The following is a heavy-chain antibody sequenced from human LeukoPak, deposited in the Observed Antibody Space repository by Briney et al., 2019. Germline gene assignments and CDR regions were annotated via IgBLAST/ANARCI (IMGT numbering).Heavy chain of an antibody. D-gene: IGHD3-10*01. Sequence: PSETLSLTCTVSGGSISSGSYYWSWIRQPAGKGLEWIGRIYTSGSTNYSPSLKSRVTISVDTSKNQFSLKLSSVTAADTAVYFCARAPYGSGSWFDPWGQGTLVTVSS. J-gene: IGHJ5*02. CDR3: ARAPYGSGSWFDP. V-gene: IGHV4-61*02. CDR1: GGSISSGSYY. CDR2: IYTSGST.